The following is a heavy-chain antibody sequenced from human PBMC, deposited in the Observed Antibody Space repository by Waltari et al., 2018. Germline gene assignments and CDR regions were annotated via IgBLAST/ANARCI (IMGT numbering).Heavy chain of an antibody. CDR1: GGTFSSYA. Sequence: QVQLVQSGAEVKKPGSSVKVSCKASGGTFSSYAISWVRQAPGQGLEWMGGIIPIFGTANYAQKFQCRVTITAEESTSTAYMGLSSLVSEGTAVYYCARAAGYDFWSGYARASFDIWGQGTMVTVSS. D-gene: IGHD3-3*01. CDR3: ARAAGYDFWSGYARASFDI. J-gene: IGHJ3*02. V-gene: IGHV1-69*13. CDR2: IIPIFGTA.